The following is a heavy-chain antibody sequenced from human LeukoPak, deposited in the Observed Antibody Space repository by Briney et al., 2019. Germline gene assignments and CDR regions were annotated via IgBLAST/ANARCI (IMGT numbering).Heavy chain of an antibody. Sequence: GGSLRLSCAASGFTFSSYWIRWVRQAPGKGLVWVSRINSDGSSTSYADSVKGRFTISRDNAKNTLYLQMNSLRAEDTAVYYCAHLSGYCSSTSCYAWGQGTLVTVSS. V-gene: IGHV3-74*01. CDR3: AHLSGYCSSTSCYA. J-gene: IGHJ4*02. CDR1: GFTFSSYW. D-gene: IGHD2-2*01. CDR2: INSDGSST.